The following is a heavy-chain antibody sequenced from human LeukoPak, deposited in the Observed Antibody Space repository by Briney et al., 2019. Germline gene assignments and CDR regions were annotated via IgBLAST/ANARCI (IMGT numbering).Heavy chain of an antibody. CDR3: AKASGDYLGPHRALDI. J-gene: IGHJ3*02. V-gene: IGHV3-15*01. CDR1: GFTFSNAW. CDR2: VKSKTHGGTT. D-gene: IGHD4-11*01. Sequence: KSGGSLRLSCAASGFTFSNAWMSWVRQAPGKGLEWVGRVKSKTHGGTTEYAAPVKGRFSISRDNSKNTMSLQMNSLGVEDTALYFCAKASGDYLGPHRALDIWGQGTQVTVS.